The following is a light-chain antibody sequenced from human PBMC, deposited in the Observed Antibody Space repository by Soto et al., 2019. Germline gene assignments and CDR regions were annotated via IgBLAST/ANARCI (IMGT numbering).Light chain of an antibody. CDR2: GAS. V-gene: IGKV3-15*01. J-gene: IGKJ2*01. CDR3: QQHNDWPYT. Sequence: EIVMTQSPATLSVSPGERATLSCRASQSVRSNLAWYQQKPGQAPRLLIYGASTRATAIPARFSGSGSGTDFTLTISSLQSEDFAVYYCQQHNDWPYTFGQGTKLEIK. CDR1: QSVRSN.